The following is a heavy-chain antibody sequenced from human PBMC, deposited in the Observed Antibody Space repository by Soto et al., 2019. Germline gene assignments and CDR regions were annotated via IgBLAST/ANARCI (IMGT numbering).Heavy chain of an antibody. D-gene: IGHD6-19*01. CDR3: ARVTIAVAVFSSGAPAQYGMDV. J-gene: IGHJ6*02. CDR1: GGSFSGYY. Sequence: SETLSLTCAVYGGSFSGYYWSWIRQPPGKGLEWIGEINHSGSTNYNPSLKSRVTISVDTSKNQFSLKLSSVTAADTAVYYCARVTIAVAVFSSGAPAQYGMDVWGQGTTVTVSS. V-gene: IGHV4-34*01. CDR2: INHSGST.